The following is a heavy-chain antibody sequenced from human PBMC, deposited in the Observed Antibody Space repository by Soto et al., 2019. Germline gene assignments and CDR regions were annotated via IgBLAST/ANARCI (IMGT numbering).Heavy chain of an antibody. CDR3: ASRPPQIVVTLPPSPS. CDR2: VHHTGST. V-gene: IGHV4-4*02. Sequence: SETLSLTCAFSGDAIRSTFWCTWVRQSPGKGLEWIGEVHHTGSTRYNPSLNSRATISVDKANNQFSLKLSSMTGADTAIYYWASRPPQIVVTLPPSPSWGQGTPVT. D-gene: IGHD2-15*01. J-gene: IGHJ4*02. CDR1: GDAIRSTFW.